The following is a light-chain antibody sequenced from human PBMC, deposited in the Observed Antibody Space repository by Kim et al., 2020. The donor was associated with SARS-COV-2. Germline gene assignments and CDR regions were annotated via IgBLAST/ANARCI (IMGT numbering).Light chain of an antibody. J-gene: IGLJ3*02. CDR3: SSFVGRYIWV. CDR2: DVT. CDR1: SIDAGGFDS. V-gene: IGLV2-11*01. Sequence: GQSVAISCTAASIDAGGFDSVSWYQHYPDKAPKFVIYDVTERPSGVPDRFSGSKSGNTAYLTISGLQTEDEADYYCSSFVGRYIWVFGGGTQLTVL.